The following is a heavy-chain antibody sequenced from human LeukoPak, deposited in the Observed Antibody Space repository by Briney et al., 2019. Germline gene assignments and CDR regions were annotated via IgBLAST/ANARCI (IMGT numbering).Heavy chain of an antibody. CDR1: GASISSRDYY. J-gene: IGHJ4*02. CDR2: ISYSGST. Sequence: SETLSLTCAVSGASISSRDYYWSWIRQTPWKGLEWTGYISYSGSTFSNPSLKSRVSVSVDTSKNRFSLKVTSVTAADTAVYYCARGYDFWSGYYTAYYFDYWGQGTLVTVSS. V-gene: IGHV4-30-4*01. D-gene: IGHD3-3*01. CDR3: ARGYDFWSGYYTAYYFDY.